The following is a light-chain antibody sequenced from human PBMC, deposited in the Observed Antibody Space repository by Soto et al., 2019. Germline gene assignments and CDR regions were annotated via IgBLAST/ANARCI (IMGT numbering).Light chain of an antibody. CDR1: QTVTSNY. J-gene: IGKJ5*01. CDR2: GAS. Sequence: EIVLTQSPGTLSLSPGERATLSCRASQTVTSNYLACYRQKPGQAPRLLIHGASSRATGIPDRFSGSGSGTDFTLTISRLEPEDFAVYDCQQYGSSPSVTFGQGTRLDIK. CDR3: QQYGSSPSVT. V-gene: IGKV3-20*01.